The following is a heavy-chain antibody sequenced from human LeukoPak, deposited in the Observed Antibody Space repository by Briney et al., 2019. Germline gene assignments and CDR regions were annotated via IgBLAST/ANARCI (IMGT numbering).Heavy chain of an antibody. CDR1: GGSISSTSYY. V-gene: IGHV4-39*01. Sequence: SETLSLTCTVSGGSISSTSYYWGWIRQPPGKGLEWIGSIYYRGNTYYNPSFKSRVTMSVDTSKNQFSLKLSSVTAADTAVYYCARVRTLLWFGELFDYWGQGTLVTVSS. J-gene: IGHJ4*02. CDR3: ARVRTLLWFGELFDY. D-gene: IGHD3-10*01. CDR2: IYYRGNT.